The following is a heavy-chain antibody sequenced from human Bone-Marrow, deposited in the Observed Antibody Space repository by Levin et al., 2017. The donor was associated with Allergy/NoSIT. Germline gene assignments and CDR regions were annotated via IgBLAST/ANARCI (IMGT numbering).Heavy chain of an antibody. Sequence: GGSLRLSCAASGFTFGSYAMNWVRQTPGKGLEWVSVISGTGQSTFYADSVKGRFTISRDNSKNMVCLQMNSLRAEDTASYYCAKEIAGVGYCDYSMDVWGQGTTVTV. V-gene: IGHV3-23*01. CDR3: AKEIAGVGYCDYSMDV. J-gene: IGHJ6*02. D-gene: IGHD6-13*01. CDR2: ISGTGQST. CDR1: GFTFGSYA.